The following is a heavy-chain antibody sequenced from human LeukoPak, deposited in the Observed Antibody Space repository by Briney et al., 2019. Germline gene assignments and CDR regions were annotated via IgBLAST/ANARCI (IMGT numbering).Heavy chain of an antibody. CDR2: ISAHNADT. Sequence: GASVKVSCKASGYTFDSFGITWVRQAPGQGLEWMGWISAHNADTNYVQKLQGRVSMTTDRSTSTAYMELTSLRSDDTAVYYCARANVGTDLDLVVVVAAPTYYYYGMDVWGQGTTVTVSS. CDR3: ARANVGTDLDLVVVVAAPTYYYYGMDV. V-gene: IGHV1-18*01. J-gene: IGHJ6*02. CDR1: GYTFDSFG. D-gene: IGHD2-15*01.